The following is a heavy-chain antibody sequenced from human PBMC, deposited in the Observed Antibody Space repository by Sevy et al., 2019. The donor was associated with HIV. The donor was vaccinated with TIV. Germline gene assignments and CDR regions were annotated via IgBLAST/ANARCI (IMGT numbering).Heavy chain of an antibody. D-gene: IGHD1-26*01. Sequence: GGSLRLSCAASGFTFNYYNMNWVRQAPGKGVEWVSSITSSSSYIYYGASVKGRFTMSRDNAKNPLYLQMNSLRAEDTAVYYCARGEVGRLDYWGQGTLVTVSS. CDR3: ARGEVGRLDY. CDR2: ITSSSSYI. J-gene: IGHJ4*02. V-gene: IGHV3-21*01. CDR1: GFTFNYYN.